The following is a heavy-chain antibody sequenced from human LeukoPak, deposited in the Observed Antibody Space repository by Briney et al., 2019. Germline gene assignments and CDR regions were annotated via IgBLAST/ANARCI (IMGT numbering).Heavy chain of an antibody. V-gene: IGHV1-8*01. D-gene: IGHD1-26*01. J-gene: IGHJ3*02. Sequence: ASVKVSCKASGYTFTSYDIKWVRQATGQGLEWMGWMNPNSGNTGYAQKFQGRVAMTRNTSISTAYMELSSLSSEDTAIYYCARDRIVGPTDAFDIWGRGTRVTVSS. CDR3: ARDRIVGPTDAFDI. CDR1: GYTFTSYD. CDR2: MNPNSGNT.